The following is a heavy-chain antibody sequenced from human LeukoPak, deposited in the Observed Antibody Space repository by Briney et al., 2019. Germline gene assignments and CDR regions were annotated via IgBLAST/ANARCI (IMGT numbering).Heavy chain of an antibody. V-gene: IGHV4-34*01. CDR2: INHSGIT. D-gene: IGHD3-22*01. CDR1: GGSFSGYF. Sequence: SETLSLTCAVFGGSFSGYFWSWIRQPPGKGLEWIGEINHSGITNYNPSLKSRVTISVDTSKNQFSLKLSSVTAADTAVYYCARDDYYDSSGLLKGAFDIWGQGTMVTVSS. CDR3: ARDDYYDSSGLLKGAFDI. J-gene: IGHJ3*02.